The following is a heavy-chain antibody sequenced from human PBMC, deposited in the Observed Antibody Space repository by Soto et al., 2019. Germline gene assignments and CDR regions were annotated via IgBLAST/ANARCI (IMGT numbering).Heavy chain of an antibody. CDR3: ATLPRTIERTPAAIWSFDS. CDR2: LDAEDGET. D-gene: IGHD2-2*01. Sequence: GASVKVICKVSGYSLSDLSIHWVRQAPGKGLEWMGGLDAEDGETIYAQKLQGRGTMTEDTSTDTAYMELSSLTSEDTAMYYCATLPRTIERTPAAIWSFDSWGQGTLVTVSS. CDR1: GYSLSDLS. V-gene: IGHV1-24*01. J-gene: IGHJ4*02.